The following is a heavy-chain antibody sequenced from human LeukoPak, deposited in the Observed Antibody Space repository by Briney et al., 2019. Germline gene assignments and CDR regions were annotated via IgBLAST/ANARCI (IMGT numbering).Heavy chain of an antibody. CDR1: GITFTSHA. Sequence: GGSLRLSCAASGITFTSHAMSWVRQAPGKGLEWVSLISGSGGHTYYGDSVKGRFTISRDNSKSTLCLQMNSLRAEDTAVYYCAKGGVATMRDGYNYYYYYMEVWGRGTTVTVSS. D-gene: IGHD5-24*01. CDR2: ISGSGGHT. V-gene: IGHV3-23*01. J-gene: IGHJ6*03. CDR3: AKGGVATMRDGYNYYYYYMEV.